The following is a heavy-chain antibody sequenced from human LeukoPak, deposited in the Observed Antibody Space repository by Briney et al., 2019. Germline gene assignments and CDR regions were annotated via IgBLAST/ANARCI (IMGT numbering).Heavy chain of an antibody. CDR1: GFTFSSYA. J-gene: IGHJ4*02. V-gene: IGHV3-23*01. Sequence: GGSLRLSYAASGFTFSSYAMSWVRQAPGKGLEWVSAISGSGGSTYYADSVKGRFTISRDNSKNTLYLQMNSLRAEDTAVYYCANGQWLSYYFDYWGQGTLVTVSS. CDR2: ISGSGGST. D-gene: IGHD6-19*01. CDR3: ANGQWLSYYFDY.